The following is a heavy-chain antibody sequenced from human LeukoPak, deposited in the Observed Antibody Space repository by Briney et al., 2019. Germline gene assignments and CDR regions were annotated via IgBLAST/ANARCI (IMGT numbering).Heavy chain of an antibody. J-gene: IGHJ3*02. CDR3: ARDFDGVQAFDI. CDR2: IKEDGSEK. D-gene: IGHD3-16*01. CDR1: GFTFSTYW. Sequence: PGGSLRLSCAASGFTFSTYWMSCVRQAPGKGLEWVANIKEDGSEKYYVDSVKGRFTISRDNAKNSLYLQTSSLRAEDTAVYYCARDFDGVQAFDIWGQGTMVTVSS. V-gene: IGHV3-7*01.